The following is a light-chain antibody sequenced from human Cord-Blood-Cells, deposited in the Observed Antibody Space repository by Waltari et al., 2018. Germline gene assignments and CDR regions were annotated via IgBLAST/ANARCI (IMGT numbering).Light chain of an antibody. J-gene: IGKJ2*01. CDR2: GAT. CDR1: QSVLYSTNNKNY. V-gene: IGKV4-1*01. CDR3: QKYYSTHT. Sequence: DIVMTQSPDSLAVSLGERATINCKSRQSVLYSTNNKNYLAWYQQKPGQPPKLLIYGATTRESGVPDRFSGSWCGTDFTLTISSLQAEDVAVYYCQKYYSTHTFGQGTKLEIK.